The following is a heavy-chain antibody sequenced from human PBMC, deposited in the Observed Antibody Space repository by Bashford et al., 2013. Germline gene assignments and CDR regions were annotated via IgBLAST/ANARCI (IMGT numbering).Heavy chain of an antibody. V-gene: IGHV1-8*01. CDR1: GYTFTSYD. CDR2: MNPNSGNT. D-gene: IGHD5-18*01. Sequence: PSVKVSCKASGYTFTSYDINWVRQATGQGLEWMGWMNPNSGNTGYAQKFQGRVTMTRNTSISTAYMELSSLRSEDTAVYYCARVDTAMVPTYGMDVWGQGTTVTVSS. J-gene: IGHJ6*02. CDR3: ARVDTAMVPTYGMDV.